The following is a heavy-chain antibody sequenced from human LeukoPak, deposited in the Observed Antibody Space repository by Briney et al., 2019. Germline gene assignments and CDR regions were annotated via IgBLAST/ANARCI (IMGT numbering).Heavy chain of an antibody. Sequence: SCKASGYTFTSYYMHWVRQAPGKGLEWVAVISSDGSNKYYADSVKGRFTISRDNSKNTLYLQMNSLRAEDTAVYSCASHYDTSGYHYFDFWGQGTLVTVSS. CDR3: ASHYDTSGYHYFDF. J-gene: IGHJ4*02. CDR2: ISSDGSNK. CDR1: GYTFTSYY. D-gene: IGHD3-22*01. V-gene: IGHV3-30*19.